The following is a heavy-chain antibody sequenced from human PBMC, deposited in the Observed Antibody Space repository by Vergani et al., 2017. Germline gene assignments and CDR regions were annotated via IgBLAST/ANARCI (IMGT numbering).Heavy chain of an antibody. CDR3: ARDNMNYRVDSGYYGMDV. V-gene: IGHV3-23*01. Sequence: EVQLLESGGGLVQPGGSLRLSCAASGFTFSSYAMSWVRQAPGKGLEWVSAISGSGGSTYYADSVKGRFTISRDNSKNTLYLQMNSLRAEDTAVYYCARDNMNYRVDSGYYGMDVWGQGTTVTVSS. D-gene: IGHD1-7*01. CDR1: GFTFSSYA. CDR2: ISGSGGST. J-gene: IGHJ6*02.